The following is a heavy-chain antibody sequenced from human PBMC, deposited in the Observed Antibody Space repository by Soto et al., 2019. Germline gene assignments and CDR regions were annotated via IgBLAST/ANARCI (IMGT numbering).Heavy chain of an antibody. V-gene: IGHV3-23*01. CDR3: AKFSRPGDYSDVFDI. CDR1: GFTFSSYA. J-gene: IGHJ3*02. D-gene: IGHD4-17*01. CDR2: ISGSGGST. Sequence: GGSLRLSCAASGFTFSSYAMSWVRQAPGKGLEWVSAISGSGGSTYYADSVKGRFTISRDNSKNTLYLQMNSLRAEDTAVYYCAKFSRPGDYSDVFDIWAQGKMVPVSS.